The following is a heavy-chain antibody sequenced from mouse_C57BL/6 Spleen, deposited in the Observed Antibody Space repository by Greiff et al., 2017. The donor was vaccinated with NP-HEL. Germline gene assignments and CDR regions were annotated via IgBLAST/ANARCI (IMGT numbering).Heavy chain of an antibody. D-gene: IGHD1-1*01. CDR2: ISYSGST. Sequence: EVKLMESGPGMVKPSQSLSLTCTVTGYSITSGYDWHWIRHFPGNKLEWMGYISYSGSTNYNPSLKSRISITHDTSKNHFFLKLNSVTTEDTATYYCARDDYYGSSAWFAYWGQGTLVTVSA. J-gene: IGHJ3*01. V-gene: IGHV3-1*01. CDR1: GYSITSGYD. CDR3: ARDDYYGSSAWFAY.